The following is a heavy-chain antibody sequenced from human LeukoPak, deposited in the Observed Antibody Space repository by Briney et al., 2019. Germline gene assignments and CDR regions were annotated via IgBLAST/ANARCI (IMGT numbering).Heavy chain of an antibody. CDR1: GGSISSYY. J-gene: IGHJ4*02. CDR2: ISYSGST. CDR3: ASAGGYDSSRASY. Sequence: SSETLSLTCTVSGGSISSYYWSWIRQPPGKGLEWIGYISYSGSTNYNPSLKSRVTISLDTSKNQFSLKLSSVTAADTAVYYCASAGGYDSSRASYWGQGTLVTVSS. D-gene: IGHD3-22*01. V-gene: IGHV4-59*12.